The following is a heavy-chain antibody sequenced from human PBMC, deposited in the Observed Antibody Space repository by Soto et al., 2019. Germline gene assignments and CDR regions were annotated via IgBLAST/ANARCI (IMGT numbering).Heavy chain of an antibody. V-gene: IGHV1-46*01. D-gene: IGHD3-22*01. CDR3: ATAAYYYDSSGYYYFDY. CDR2: INPSGGST. J-gene: IGHJ4*02. CDR1: GYTFTSYY. Sequence: ASVKVSCKASGYTFTSYYMHWVRQAPGQGLEWMGIINPSGGSTSYAQKFQGRVTMTEDTSTSTVYMELSSLRSEDTAVYYCATAAYYYDSSGYYYFDYWGQGTLVTVSS.